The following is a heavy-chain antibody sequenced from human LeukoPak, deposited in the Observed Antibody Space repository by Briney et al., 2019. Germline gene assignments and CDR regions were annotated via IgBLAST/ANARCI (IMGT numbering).Heavy chain of an antibody. D-gene: IGHD3-16*02. V-gene: IGHV4-30-4*01. J-gene: IGHJ4*02. CDR2: IYYSGST. Sequence: SQTLSLTCTVSGGSISSGDYYWSWIRQPPGKGLEWIGYIYYSGSTYYNPSLKSRVTISVDTSKNQFSLKLSSVTAADTAVYYCARETITFGGVIVPYHYFDYWGQGTLVTVSS. CDR3: ARETITFGGVIVPYHYFDY. CDR1: GGSISSGDYY.